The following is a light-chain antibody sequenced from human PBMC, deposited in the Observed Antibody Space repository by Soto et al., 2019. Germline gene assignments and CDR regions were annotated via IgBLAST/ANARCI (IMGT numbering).Light chain of an antibody. Sequence: DIQLTQSPSFLSASVGDRVTITCRASQGIRDFLAWYQQKPGKAPKLLIYAASTLQAGVPTRFSGFASGTEFTLTISNLQPADSATYYCQQFNGYPLTFGGGTKVEIK. CDR2: AAS. CDR3: QQFNGYPLT. V-gene: IGKV1-9*01. J-gene: IGKJ4*01. CDR1: QGIRDF.